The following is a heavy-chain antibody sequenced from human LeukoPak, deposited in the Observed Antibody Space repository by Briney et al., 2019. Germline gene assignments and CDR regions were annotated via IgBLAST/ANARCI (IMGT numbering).Heavy chain of an antibody. CDR3: ARERRFGDLLFFDY. D-gene: IGHD3-10*01. Sequence: ASVKVSCKASGYTFTGYYMHWVRQAPGQGLEWMGRINPNSGDTNYAQNFQGRVTMTRDTSGSTSNMELSRLRSDDTAVYYCARERRFGDLLFFDYWGLGTLVTVSS. CDR1: GYTFTGYY. J-gene: IGHJ4*02. V-gene: IGHV1-2*06. CDR2: INPNSGDT.